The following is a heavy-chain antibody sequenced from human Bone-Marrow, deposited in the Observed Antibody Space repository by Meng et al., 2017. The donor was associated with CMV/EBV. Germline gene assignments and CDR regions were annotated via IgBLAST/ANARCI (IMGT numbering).Heavy chain of an antibody. D-gene: IGHD5-18*01. Sequence: GSLRLSCAVYGGSFSGYYWSWIRQPPGKGLKWIGEINHSGTTNYNPSLKSRVTISVDTSKNQFSLKLSSVTAADTAVYYCARDGRAAMVPWLRYWGQGTLVTVSS. CDR2: INHSGTT. CDR3: ARDGRAAMVPWLRY. J-gene: IGHJ4*02. CDR1: GGSFSGYY. V-gene: IGHV4-34*01.